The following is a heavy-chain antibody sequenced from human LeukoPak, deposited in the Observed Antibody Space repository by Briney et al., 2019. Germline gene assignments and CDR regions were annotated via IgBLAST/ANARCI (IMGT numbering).Heavy chain of an antibody. CDR3: ARVVAAAGKFDY. Sequence: SETLSLTCAVYGGSFSGYYWSWIRQPPGKGLEWIGEINHSGSTNYNPSLKSRVTISVDTSKNQFSLKLSSVTAADTAVYYCARVVAAAGKFDYWGQGTLVTVS. J-gene: IGHJ4*02. V-gene: IGHV4-34*01. D-gene: IGHD6-13*01. CDR2: INHSGST. CDR1: GGSFSGYY.